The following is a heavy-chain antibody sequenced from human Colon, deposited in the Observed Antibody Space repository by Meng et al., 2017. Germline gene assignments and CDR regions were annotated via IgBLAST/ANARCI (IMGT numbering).Heavy chain of an antibody. CDR3: ARVRITIFGVVSTFDY. CDR2: INHSGST. D-gene: IGHD3-3*01. CDR1: GGSFSGYY. V-gene: IGHV4-34*01. Sequence: LLNPSESLSLTFSVYGGSFSGYYWSWSRQPPGKGLEWIGEINHSGSTNYNPSLKSRVTISVDTSKNQFSLKLSSVTAADTAVYYCARVRITIFGVVSTFDYWGQGTLVTVSS. J-gene: IGHJ4*02.